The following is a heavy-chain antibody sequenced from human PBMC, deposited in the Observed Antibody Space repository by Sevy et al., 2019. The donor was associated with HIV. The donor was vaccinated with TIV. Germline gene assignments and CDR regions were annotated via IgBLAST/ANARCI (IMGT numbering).Heavy chain of an antibody. CDR3: ATDLYYDHDWAHYFDS. D-gene: IGHD3-16*01. CDR2: FDPDDGES. Sequence: ASVKVSCKVSGYRLIELSMHWVRQAPGKGLEWMGGFDPDDGESVYAQEFQGRVTMTEDPSTNAAYMELSSLRSEDTAFYYCATDLYYDHDWAHYFDSWGQGTLVTVSS. V-gene: IGHV1-24*01. CDR1: GYRLIELS. J-gene: IGHJ4*02.